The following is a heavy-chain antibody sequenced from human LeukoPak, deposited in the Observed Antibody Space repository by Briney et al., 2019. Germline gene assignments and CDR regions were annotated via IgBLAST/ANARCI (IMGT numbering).Heavy chain of an antibody. V-gene: IGHV3-53*01. D-gene: IGHD3-10*01. CDR3: ARDYYVSGTHHRYFDL. CDR2: IYGGGET. Sequence: PGGSLRLSFAAPGFNVSANYMSSVRQARGKGLGWVSVIYGGGETYYADSVKGRFTISRDNSKNTLFLQMNSLRAEDTAVYYCARDYYVSGTHHRYFDLWGRGTLVTVSS. J-gene: IGHJ2*01. CDR1: GFNVSANY.